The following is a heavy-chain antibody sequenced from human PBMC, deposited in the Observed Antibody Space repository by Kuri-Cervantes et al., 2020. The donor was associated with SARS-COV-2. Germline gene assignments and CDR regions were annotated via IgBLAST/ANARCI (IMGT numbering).Heavy chain of an antibody. Sequence: SETLLLTCTVSGGSISSSSYYWGWIRQPPGKGLEWIGSIYYSGSTYYNPSLKSRVTISVDTSKNQFSLKLSSVTAADTAVYYCAKGYYYYMDVWGKGTTVTVSS. J-gene: IGHJ6*03. CDR2: IYYSGST. CDR1: GGSISSSSYY. CDR3: AKGYYYYMDV. V-gene: IGHV4-39*01.